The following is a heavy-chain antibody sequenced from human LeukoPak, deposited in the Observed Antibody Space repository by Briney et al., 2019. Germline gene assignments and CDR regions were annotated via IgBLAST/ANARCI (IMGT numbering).Heavy chain of an antibody. CDR2: ISSSCSTI. CDR3: AVGATPDY. D-gene: IGHD1-26*01. J-gene: IGHJ4*02. Sequence: GGSLRLSCAASGFTFSSYEMKWVRQAPGKVLELGSYISSSCSTIYYADSVKGRFTISRDNAKNSLYLQMNSLRAQDTAVYYCAVGATPDYWGQGTLVTVSS. CDR1: GFTFSSYE. V-gene: IGHV3-48*03.